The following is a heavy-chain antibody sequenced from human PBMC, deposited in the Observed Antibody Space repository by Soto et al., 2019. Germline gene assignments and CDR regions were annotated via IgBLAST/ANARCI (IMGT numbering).Heavy chain of an antibody. Sequence: GGSLRLSCAASEFTFSRHTMNWVRQAPGKGLEWVASITSSNNYIYYADSVKGRFTVSRDNAKNSLYLQMNSLRAEDTAIYYCARESSVAIRGVIIDSWGQGALVTVSS. V-gene: IGHV3-21*01. D-gene: IGHD3-10*01. CDR3: ARESSVAIRGVIIDS. J-gene: IGHJ4*02. CDR2: ITSSNNYI. CDR1: EFTFSRHT.